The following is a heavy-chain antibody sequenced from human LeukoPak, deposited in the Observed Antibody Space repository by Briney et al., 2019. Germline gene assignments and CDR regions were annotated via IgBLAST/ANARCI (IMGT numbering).Heavy chain of an antibody. D-gene: IGHD3-22*01. Sequence: PSETLSLTCTVSGGSISSSSYYWGWIRQPPGKGLEWIGSIYYSGSTYYNPSLKSRVTISVDTSKNQFSLKLSSVTAADTAVYYCARHDLLYYYDSSGPAWFDPWGQGTLVTVSS. CDR1: GGSISSSSYY. J-gene: IGHJ5*02. CDR3: ARHDLLYYYDSSGPAWFDP. V-gene: IGHV4-39*01. CDR2: IYYSGST.